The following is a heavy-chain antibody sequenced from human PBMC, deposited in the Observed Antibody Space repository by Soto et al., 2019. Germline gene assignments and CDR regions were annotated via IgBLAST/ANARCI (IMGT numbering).Heavy chain of an antibody. CDR1: GFTFSSYA. J-gene: IGHJ6*02. V-gene: IGHV3-23*01. CDR2: ISGSGGST. Sequence: QSGGSLRLSCAASGFTFSSYAMSWVRQAPGKGLEWVSAISGSGGSTYYADSVKGRFTISRDNSKNTLYLQMNSMRAEDTAVYYCAKVPKGWLQDYYGMDVWGQGTTVTVSS. D-gene: IGHD5-12*01. CDR3: AKVPKGWLQDYYGMDV.